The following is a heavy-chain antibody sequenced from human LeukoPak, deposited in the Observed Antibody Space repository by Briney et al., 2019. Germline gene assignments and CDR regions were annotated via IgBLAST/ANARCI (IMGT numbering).Heavy chain of an antibody. V-gene: IGHV3-20*04. Sequence: GRSLRLSCAASGFTFSSYGMHWVRQAPGKGLEWVSGINWNGGSTGYADSVKGRFTISRDNAKNSLYLQMNSLRAEDTALYYCARATYHYDSSGYYHIRDYFDYWGQGTLVTVSS. CDR2: INWNGGST. D-gene: IGHD3-22*01. CDR1: GFTFSSYG. J-gene: IGHJ4*02. CDR3: ARATYHYDSSGYYHIRDYFDY.